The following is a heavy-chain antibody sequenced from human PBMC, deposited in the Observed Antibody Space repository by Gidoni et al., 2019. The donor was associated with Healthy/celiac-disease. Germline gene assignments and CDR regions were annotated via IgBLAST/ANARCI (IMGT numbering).Heavy chain of an antibody. CDR2: ISYDGSNK. Sequence: QVQLVESGGGVVQAGRSLRLSCAASGFPFSSYGMHWVRQAPGKGLEWVAVISYDGSNKYYADSVKGRFTISRDNSKNTLYLQMNSLRAEDTAVYYCAKEFKGRNNFFDYWGQGTLVTVSS. CDR3: AKEFKGRNNFFDY. J-gene: IGHJ4*02. D-gene: IGHD1-1*01. V-gene: IGHV3-30*18. CDR1: GFPFSSYG.